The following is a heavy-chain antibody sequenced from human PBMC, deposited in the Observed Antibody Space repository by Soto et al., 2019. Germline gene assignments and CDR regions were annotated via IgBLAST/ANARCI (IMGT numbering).Heavy chain of an antibody. V-gene: IGHV1-18*01. Sequence: ASVKVSCKASGYTFTIYGIIWVRQAPGQGLEWMGWISAYNGNTNYAQKFQGRVTITADKSTSTAYMELSSLRSEDTAVYYCARTMVRPYDAFDIWGQGTMVTVSS. CDR1: GYTFTIYG. CDR3: ARTMVRPYDAFDI. D-gene: IGHD3-10*01. CDR2: ISAYNGNT. J-gene: IGHJ3*02.